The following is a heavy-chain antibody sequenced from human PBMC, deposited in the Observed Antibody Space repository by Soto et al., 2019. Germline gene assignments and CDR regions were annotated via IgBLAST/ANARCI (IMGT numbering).Heavy chain of an antibody. CDR3: ARANWGSAEGAFDI. Sequence: SETLSLTCAVYGGSFSGYYWSWIRQPPGKGLEWIGEINHSGSTNYNPSLKSRVTISVDTSKNQFSLKLSSVTAADTAVYYCARANWGSAEGAFDIWGQGTMVTVSS. J-gene: IGHJ3*02. D-gene: IGHD7-27*01. CDR2: INHSGST. CDR1: GGSFSGYY. V-gene: IGHV4-34*01.